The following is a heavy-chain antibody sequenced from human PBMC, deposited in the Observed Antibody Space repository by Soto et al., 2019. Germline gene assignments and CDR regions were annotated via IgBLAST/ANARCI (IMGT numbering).Heavy chain of an antibody. J-gene: IGHJ4*02. V-gene: IGHV4-31*11. CDR3: ARGYDHDSGGYLLDY. Sequence: SEILPVPYGVAGGYIVGIGDCLSGNRKHPGKGPEWIGHIYYSGSTYYNPSLKSRVTISLDMSKNQFSLKLTSVSAADTAVYYCARGYDHDSGGYLLDYRGEPPRVT. D-gene: IGHD3-22*01. CDR2: IYYSGST. CDR1: GGYIVGIGDC.